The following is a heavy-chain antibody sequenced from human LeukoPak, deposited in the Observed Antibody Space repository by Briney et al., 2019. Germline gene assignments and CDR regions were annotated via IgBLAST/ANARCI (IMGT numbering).Heavy chain of an antibody. CDR2: INHSGST. V-gene: IGHV4-34*01. J-gene: IGHJ6*03. CDR1: GGSFSGYY. Sequence: SSETLSLTCAVYGGSFSGYYWSWIRQPPGKGLEWIGEINHSGSTNYNPSLKSRVTISVDTSKNQFSLKLSSVTAADTAVYYCARQMSYSRDGRYYYYMDVWGKGTTVTISS. CDR3: ARQMSYSRDGRYYYYMDV. D-gene: IGHD6-13*01.